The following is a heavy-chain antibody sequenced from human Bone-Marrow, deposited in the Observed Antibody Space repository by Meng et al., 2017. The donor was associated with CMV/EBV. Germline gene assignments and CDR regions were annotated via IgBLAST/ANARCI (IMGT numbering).Heavy chain of an antibody. D-gene: IGHD5-24*01. CDR3: ARDLVGYNTIDY. V-gene: IGHV3-30*04. CDR1: GFTFSSYA. Sequence: GESLKISCAASGFTFSSYAMHWVRQAPGKGLEWVAVISYDGSNKYYADSVKGRFTISRDNSKNTLYLQMNSLRAEDTAVYYCARDLVGYNTIDYWGQGTLVTVSS. J-gene: IGHJ4*02. CDR2: ISYDGSNK.